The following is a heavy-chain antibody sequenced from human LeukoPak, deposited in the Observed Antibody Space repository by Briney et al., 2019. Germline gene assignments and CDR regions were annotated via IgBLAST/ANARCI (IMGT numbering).Heavy chain of an antibody. CDR1: GFTFSSYA. D-gene: IGHD2-2*01. V-gene: IGHV3-30-3*01. CDR3: ARGVVPAACFDH. Sequence: GRSLRLSWAASGFTFSSYAMHWVRQAPAKGLEWVAVISYDGSNKYYADSVKGRFTISRDNSKNTLYLQMNSLRAEDTAVYYCARGVVPAACFDHWGQGTLVTVSS. J-gene: IGHJ4*02. CDR2: ISYDGSNK.